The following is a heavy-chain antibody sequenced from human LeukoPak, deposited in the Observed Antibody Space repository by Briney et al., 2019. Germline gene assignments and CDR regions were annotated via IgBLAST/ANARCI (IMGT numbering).Heavy chain of an antibody. D-gene: IGHD6-19*01. J-gene: IGHJ3*02. Sequence: SVKVSCKASGGTFSSYASSWVRQAPGQGLEWMGGIIPIFGTANYAQKFQGRVTITADESTSTAYMELSSLRSEDTAVYYCARDRGTVAGTAFDIWGQGTMVTVSS. V-gene: IGHV1-69*13. CDR1: GGTFSSYA. CDR2: IIPIFGTA. CDR3: ARDRGTVAGTAFDI.